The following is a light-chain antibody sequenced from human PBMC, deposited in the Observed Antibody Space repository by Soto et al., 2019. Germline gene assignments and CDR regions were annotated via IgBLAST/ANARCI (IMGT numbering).Light chain of an antibody. CDR1: QSVSYY. CDR3: QQNKDWPGT. CDR2: DAS. Sequence: EILMTQSPATLSLSPGERVTFSCRASQSVSYYLAWYKQKPGQAPRLLIYDASTRATGVPVRFSGSGSGTDFTLTISSLKSEDFGVYYCQQNKDWPGTFGQGTKVDIK. J-gene: IGKJ1*01. V-gene: IGKV3-15*01.